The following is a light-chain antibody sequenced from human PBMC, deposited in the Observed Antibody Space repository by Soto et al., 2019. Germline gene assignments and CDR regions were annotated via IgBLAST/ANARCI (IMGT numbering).Light chain of an antibody. CDR2: DAS. Sequence: EIVMTQSPATLSVSPGERATLSCRASQSVSNKLAWYQQKPGQAPRLLIYDASLRATDIPARFSGSGSGTXXXXXXXXXXXXXXXXXYCQQYNDWPPITFGQGTRLEIK. J-gene: IGKJ5*01. V-gene: IGKV3D-15*03. CDR3: QQYNDWPPIT. CDR1: QSVSNK.